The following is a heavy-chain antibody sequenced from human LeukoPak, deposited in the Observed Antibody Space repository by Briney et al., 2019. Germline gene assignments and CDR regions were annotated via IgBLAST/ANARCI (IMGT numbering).Heavy chain of an antibody. CDR1: GYTFTSYY. D-gene: IGHD2-21*02. J-gene: IGHJ4*02. CDR3: ARDSYCGGDCYPRGSDEDFDY. V-gene: IGHV1-46*01. CDR2: INPSGGST. Sequence: ASVKVSCKASGYTFTSYYMHWVRRAPGQGLEWMGIINPSGGSTSYAQKFQGRVTMTRDMSTSTVYMELSSLRSEDTAVYYCARDSYCGGDCYPRGSDEDFDYWGQGTLVTVSS.